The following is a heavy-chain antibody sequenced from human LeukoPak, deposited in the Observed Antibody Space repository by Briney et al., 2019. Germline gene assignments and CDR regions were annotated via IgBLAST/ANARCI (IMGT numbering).Heavy chain of an antibody. CDR2: IYYSGST. Sequence: SETLSLTCTVSGGSISSYYWSWIRQPPGKGLEWIGYIYYSGSTNYNTSLKSRVTISVDTSKNQFSLKLSSVTAADTAVYYCARDHIRDYYGMDVWGQGTTVTVSS. D-gene: IGHD1-14*01. CDR3: ARDHIRDYYGMDV. V-gene: IGHV4-59*01. CDR1: GGSISSYY. J-gene: IGHJ6*02.